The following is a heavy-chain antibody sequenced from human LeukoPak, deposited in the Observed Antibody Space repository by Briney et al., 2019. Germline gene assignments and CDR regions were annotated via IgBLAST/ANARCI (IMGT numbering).Heavy chain of an antibody. CDR3: ARTMVRGVIKGNDDY. J-gene: IGHJ4*02. Sequence: SETLSLTCAVYGGSFSGYYWSWIRQPPGKGLEWIGEINHSGSTNYNPSLKSRVTISVDTSKNQFSLKLSSVTAADTAVYYCARTMVRGVIKGNDDYWGREPWSPSP. CDR1: GGSFSGYY. V-gene: IGHV4-34*01. CDR2: INHSGST. D-gene: IGHD3-10*01.